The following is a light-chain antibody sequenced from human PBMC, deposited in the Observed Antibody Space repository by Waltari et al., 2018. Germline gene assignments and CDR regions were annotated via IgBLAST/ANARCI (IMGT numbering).Light chain of an antibody. J-gene: IGKJ2*01. CDR2: DAS. Sequence: APTPCRASQCVNNYLAWYQQKPGQAPRLLIYDASNRATGIPARFSGSGSGTDFTLTITSLEPEDFAVYYCQQRSTWYTFGQGTKLEIK. CDR3: QQRSTWYT. CDR1: QCVNNY. V-gene: IGKV3-11*01.